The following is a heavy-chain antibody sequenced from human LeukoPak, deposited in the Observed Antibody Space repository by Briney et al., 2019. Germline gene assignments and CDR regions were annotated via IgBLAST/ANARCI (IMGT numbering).Heavy chain of an antibody. CDR1: GGSISSYY. Sequence: SDTLSLTCTVSGGSISSYYWSWIRQPPGKELEWIGYIYYSGSTNYNPSLTSRVTISVDTSKNQFSLKLSSVTAADTAVYYCARATYSSGWGTSDYWGQGTLVTVSS. CDR3: ARATYSSGWGTSDY. J-gene: IGHJ4*02. CDR2: IYYSGST. D-gene: IGHD6-19*01. V-gene: IGHV4-59*07.